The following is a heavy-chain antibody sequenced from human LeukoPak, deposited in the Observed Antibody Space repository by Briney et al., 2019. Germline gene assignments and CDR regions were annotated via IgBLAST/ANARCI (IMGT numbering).Heavy chain of an antibody. V-gene: IGHV3-7*03. CDR3: AKEGRSLQTY. CDR2: IKEDGTET. D-gene: IGHD5-24*01. CDR1: GFMFSGNW. J-gene: IGHJ4*02. Sequence: AGGSLRLSGAASGFMFSGNWMSWVRLAPGKGLEWVANIKEDGTETYYVDSVKGRFTISRDNAKNSLYLQMNSLRVEDTAVYYCAKEGRSLQTYWGQGTLVTVSS.